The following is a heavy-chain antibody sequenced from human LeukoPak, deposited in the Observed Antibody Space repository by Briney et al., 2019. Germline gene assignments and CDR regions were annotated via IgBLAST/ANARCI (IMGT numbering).Heavy chain of an antibody. Sequence: GGSLRLSCAASGFTFSNYGMHWVRQAPGKGLEGVAFIWYSGTEAYYGDSVKGRFTISRDNSKNTLYLQMNSLRGEDTAVYYCARDRIGKYSIDYWGQGTLVTVSS. V-gene: IGHV3-33*01. CDR3: ARDRIGKYSIDY. J-gene: IGHJ4*02. CDR1: GFTFSNYG. CDR2: IWYSGTEA. D-gene: IGHD2-15*01.